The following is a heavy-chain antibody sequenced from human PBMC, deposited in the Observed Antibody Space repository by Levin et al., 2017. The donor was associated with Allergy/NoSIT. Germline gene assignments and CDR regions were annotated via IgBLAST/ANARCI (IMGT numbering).Heavy chain of an antibody. D-gene: IGHD4-17*01. CDR2: MNANSGNT. J-gene: IGHJ5*02. Sequence: ASVKVSCKASGYTFTSYDINWVRQASGQGLEWMGWMNANSGNTGYAQKFQGRVTMTRNTSISTAYMELSSLRSEDTAVYYCARGLRDSVTTSSSNWCDPWGQGTLVTVSS. CDR1: GYTFTSYD. CDR3: ARGLRDSVTTSSSNWCDP. V-gene: IGHV1-8*01.